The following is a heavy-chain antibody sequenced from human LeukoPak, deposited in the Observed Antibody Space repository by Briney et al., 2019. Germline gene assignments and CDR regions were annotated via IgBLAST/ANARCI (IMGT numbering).Heavy chain of an antibody. CDR2: ISYDGSNK. Sequence: GGFLRLSCAASGFTFSSYAMHWVRQAPGKGLEWVAVISYDGSNKYYADSVKGRFTISRDNSKNTLYLQMNSLRAEDTAVYYCARDQTPYSSGWYGAFDIWGQGTMVTVSS. D-gene: IGHD6-19*01. CDR1: GFTFSSYA. CDR3: ARDQTPYSSGWYGAFDI. J-gene: IGHJ3*02. V-gene: IGHV3-30-3*01.